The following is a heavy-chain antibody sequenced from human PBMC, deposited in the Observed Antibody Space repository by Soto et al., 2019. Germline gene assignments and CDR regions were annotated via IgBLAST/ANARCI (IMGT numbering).Heavy chain of an antibody. D-gene: IGHD6-19*01. V-gene: IGHV4-59*01. Sequence: SETLSLTCTVSGGSISSYYWSWIRQPPGKALEWIAYIYYSGSTNYNPSLKSRVTISRDTSKNQFSLKLTSVTAADTAVYYCARSGGGSGWLGGQGTLVTVSS. CDR3: ARSGGGSGWL. CDR1: GGSISSYY. J-gene: IGHJ4*02. CDR2: IYYSGST.